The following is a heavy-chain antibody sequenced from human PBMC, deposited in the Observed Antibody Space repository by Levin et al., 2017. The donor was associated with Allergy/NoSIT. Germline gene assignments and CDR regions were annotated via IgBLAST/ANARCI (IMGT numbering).Heavy chain of an antibody. J-gene: IGHJ6*03. Sequence: SSETLSLTCAVYGGSFSGYYWSWIRQPPGKGLEWIGEINHSGSTNYNPSLKSRVTISLDTSKNQFSLKLSSVTAADTAVYYCARLTTTVTTTLSRRYYYYMDVWGKGTTVTVSS. CDR1: GGSFSGYY. CDR3: ARLTTTVTTTLSRRYYYYMDV. D-gene: IGHD4-11*01. CDR2: INHSGST. V-gene: IGHV4-34*01.